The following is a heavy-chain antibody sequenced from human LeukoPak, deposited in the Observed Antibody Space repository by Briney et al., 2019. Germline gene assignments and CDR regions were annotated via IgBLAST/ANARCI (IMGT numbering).Heavy chain of an antibody. Sequence: SETLSLTCTVSGGSISSYYWSWIRQPPGKGLEWIGYIYYSGSTNYNPSLKSRVTISVDTSKNQFSLKLSSVTAADTAVYYCARAIKSRYYDSSGYYNYYYYMDVWGKGTTVTVSS. CDR2: IYYSGST. D-gene: IGHD3-22*01. V-gene: IGHV4-59*01. CDR1: GGSISSYY. CDR3: ARAIKSRYYDSSGYYNYYYYMDV. J-gene: IGHJ6*03.